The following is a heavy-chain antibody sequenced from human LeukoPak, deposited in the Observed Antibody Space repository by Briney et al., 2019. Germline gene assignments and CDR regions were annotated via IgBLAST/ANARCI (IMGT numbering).Heavy chain of an antibody. CDR3: ATPLDLDYGGNTPSYYYYMDV. Sequence: GASVKVSRKASGGTFGSYAISWVRQAPGQGLEWMGGIIPIFGTANYAQKFQGRVTITTDESTSTAYMELSSLRSEDTAVYYCATPLDLDYGGNTPSYYYYMDVWGKGTTVTVSS. J-gene: IGHJ6*03. V-gene: IGHV1-69*05. CDR2: IIPIFGTA. D-gene: IGHD4-23*01. CDR1: GGTFGSYA.